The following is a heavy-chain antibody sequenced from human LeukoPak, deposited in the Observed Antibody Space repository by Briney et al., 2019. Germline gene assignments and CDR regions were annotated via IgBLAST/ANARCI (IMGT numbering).Heavy chain of an antibody. CDR1: GFTFSDYY. CDR2: ISSSGSTI. V-gene: IGHV3-11*01. D-gene: IGHD1-26*01. J-gene: IGHJ6*02. CDR3: ARDAKWNYYYYGMDV. Sequence: GGSLRLSCAASGFTFSDYYMSWIRQAPGKGLEWVSYISSSGSTIYYADSVKGRFTISRDNVKNSLYLQMDSLRAEDTAVYYCARDAKWNYYYYGMDVWGQGTTVTVSS.